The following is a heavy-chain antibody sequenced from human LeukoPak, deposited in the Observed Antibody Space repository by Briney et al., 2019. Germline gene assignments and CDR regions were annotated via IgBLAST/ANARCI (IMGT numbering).Heavy chain of an antibody. CDR2: IYYSGST. CDR3: ARDGGTVDTAMVVGY. CDR1: GGSISSYY. J-gene: IGHJ4*02. Sequence: PSETLSPTCTVSGGSISSYYWSWIRQPPGKGLEWIGYIYYSGSTNYNPSLKSRVTISVDTSKNQFSLKLSSVTAADTAVHYCARDGGTVDTAMVVGYWGQGTLVTVSS. D-gene: IGHD5-18*01. V-gene: IGHV4-59*01.